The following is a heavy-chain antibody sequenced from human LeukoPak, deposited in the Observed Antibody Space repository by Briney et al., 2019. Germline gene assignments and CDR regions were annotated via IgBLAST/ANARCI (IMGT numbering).Heavy chain of an antibody. CDR1: SGSFSGYY. J-gene: IGHJ3*02. V-gene: IGHV4-34*01. CDR2: INHSGST. CDR3: ARVRGGGRIVGAHDAFDI. Sequence: SETLSLTCAVYSGSFSGYYWSWIRQPPGKGLEWIGEINHSGSTNYNPSLKSRVTISVDTSKNQFSLKLTSVTAADTAVYYCARVRGGGRIVGAHDAFDIWGQGTVVTVFS. D-gene: IGHD1-26*01.